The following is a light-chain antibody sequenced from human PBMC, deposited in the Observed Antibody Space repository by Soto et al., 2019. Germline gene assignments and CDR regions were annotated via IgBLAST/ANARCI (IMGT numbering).Light chain of an antibody. Sequence: DIQMTQSPSSLSAFVGDRVTISCRASQNIDTYLHWYQQKPGKAPKVLIYVSSNLHSGVPSRFSGSGSGTDFTLTINSLQPEDFGTYYCQHYNSYSEAFGQGTKVELK. J-gene: IGKJ1*01. V-gene: IGKV1-39*01. CDR1: QNIDTY. CDR2: VSS. CDR3: QHYNSYSEA.